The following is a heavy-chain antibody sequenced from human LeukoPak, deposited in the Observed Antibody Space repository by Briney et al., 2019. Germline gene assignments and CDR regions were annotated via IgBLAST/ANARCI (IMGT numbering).Heavy chain of an antibody. D-gene: IGHD4-23*01. CDR1: GYTLTELS. CDR3: ARAEYGGSAFDI. CDR2: IIPIFGTA. V-gene: IGHV1-69*05. J-gene: IGHJ3*02. Sequence: SVKVSCKVSGYTLTELSMHWVRQAPGKGLEWMGGIIPIFGTANYAQKFQGRVTITTDESTSTAYMELSSLRFEDTAVYYCARAEYGGSAFDIWGQGTMVTVSS.